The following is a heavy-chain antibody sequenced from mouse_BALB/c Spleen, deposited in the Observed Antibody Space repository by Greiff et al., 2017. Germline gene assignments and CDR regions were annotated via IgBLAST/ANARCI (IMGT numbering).Heavy chain of an antibody. D-gene: IGHD1-2*01. CDR3: AKSFTTAHYYAMDY. Sequence: VQLQQSGGDLVKPGGSLKLSCAASGFTFSSYGMSWVRQTPDKRLEWVATISSGGSYTYYPDSVKGRFTISRDNAKNTLYLQMSSLKSEDTAMYYCAKSFTTAHYYAMDYWGQGTSVTVSS. CDR2: ISSGGSYT. V-gene: IGHV5-6*01. J-gene: IGHJ4*01. CDR1: GFTFSSYG.